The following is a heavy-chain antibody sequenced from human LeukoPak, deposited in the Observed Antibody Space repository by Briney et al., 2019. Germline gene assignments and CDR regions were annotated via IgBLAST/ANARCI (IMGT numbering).Heavy chain of an antibody. D-gene: IGHD3-10*01. Sequence: PGGSLRLSCAASGFIFSGYYMSWIRQAPGKGLEWLSYISGSGSAIYYSDSVRGRFTISRDNAKNSLYLQMNSLRAEDTAVYYCACYYGAGSYRNWFDPWGQGTLVTVPS. CDR2: ISGSGSAI. V-gene: IGHV3-11*01. CDR1: GFIFSGYY. J-gene: IGHJ5*02. CDR3: ACYYGAGSYRNWFDP.